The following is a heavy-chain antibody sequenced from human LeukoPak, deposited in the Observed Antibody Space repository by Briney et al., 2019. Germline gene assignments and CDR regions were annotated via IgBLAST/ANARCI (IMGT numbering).Heavy chain of an antibody. CDR1: AYSISSGYY. V-gene: IGHV4-38-2*02. CDR2: LSHSGST. Sequence: PSETLSLTCTVSAYSISSGYYWDWIRQPPGKGLEWIGSLSHSGSTYYNPSLKSRVTISVDTSKNQFSLKLSSVTAADTAVYYCASRSAHIVVVTASGYFDYWGQGTLVTVSS. J-gene: IGHJ4*02. CDR3: ASRSAHIVVVTASGYFDY. D-gene: IGHD2-21*02.